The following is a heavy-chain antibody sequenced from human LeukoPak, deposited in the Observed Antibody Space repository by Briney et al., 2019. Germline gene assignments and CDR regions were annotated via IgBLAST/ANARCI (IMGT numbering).Heavy chain of an antibody. CDR3: ARESSGGSFDY. CDR1: GGSISSYY. CDR2: IYSSGST. V-gene: IGHV4-59*01. Sequence: SETLSLTCTVSGGSISSYYWSWIRQPPGKGLEWIGYIYSSGSTNYNPSLKSRVTISVDTSKNQFSLKLRSVTTADTAVYYCARESSGGSFDYWGQGTLVTVSS. J-gene: IGHJ4*02. D-gene: IGHD2-15*01.